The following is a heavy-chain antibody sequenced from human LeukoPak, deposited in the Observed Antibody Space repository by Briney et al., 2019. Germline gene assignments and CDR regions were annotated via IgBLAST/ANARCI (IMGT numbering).Heavy chain of an antibody. J-gene: IGHJ4*02. CDR3: ARDQATIFGVVIITFDY. CDR2: ISAYNGNT. V-gene: IGHV1-18*01. CDR1: GYTFTSYG. D-gene: IGHD3-3*01. Sequence: ASVKVSCKASGYTFTSYGISWVRQAPGQGLEWMGWISAYNGNTNYAQKLQGRVTMTTDTSTSTAYMELRSLRSDDTAVYYCARDQATIFGVVIITFDYWGQGTLVTVSS.